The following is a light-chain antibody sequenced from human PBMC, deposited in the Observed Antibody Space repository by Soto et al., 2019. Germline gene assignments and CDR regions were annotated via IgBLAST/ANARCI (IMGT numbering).Light chain of an antibody. CDR2: DVS. CDR3: CSYAGSYTEV. V-gene: IGLV2-11*01. Sequence: QSALTQPRSVSGSPGQSVTISCTGTSSDVGGYKYVSWYQQHPGKAPKLMIYDVSKRPSGFPDRFSGSKSGNTASLTISGLQAEDGADYYCCSYAGSYTEVFGTGTKLTVL. J-gene: IGLJ1*01. CDR1: SSDVGGYKY.